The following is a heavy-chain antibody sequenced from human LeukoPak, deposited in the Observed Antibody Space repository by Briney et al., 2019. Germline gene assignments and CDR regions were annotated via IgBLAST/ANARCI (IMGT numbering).Heavy chain of an antibody. J-gene: IGHJ4*02. CDR3: ARDRSGRQWIDF. CDR1: GFSFTNYD. CDR2: ISRSGNYI. V-gene: IGHV3-48*03. Sequence: GGSLRLSCAASGFSFTNYDMNWVRQAPGKGLEWLSYISRSGNYIYYANSVKGRFTISRDNAKNSLYLQMNSLRVDDTAVYYCARDRSGRQWIDFWGQGTLVTVS. D-gene: IGHD6-19*01.